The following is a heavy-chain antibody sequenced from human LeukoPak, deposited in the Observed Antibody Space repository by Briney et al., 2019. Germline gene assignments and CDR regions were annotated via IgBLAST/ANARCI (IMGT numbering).Heavy chain of an antibody. V-gene: IGHV5-51*01. Sequence: GESLKISCKGSGYIFTSYWIGWVRQMPGKGLEWMGIIYPGDSDTRYSPSFQGQVTISADKSINTAYLQWSSLKASDTAMYYCARRQHSSGWDVEYWGQGTLVTVSS. CDR2: IYPGDSDT. J-gene: IGHJ4*02. CDR3: ARRQHSSGWDVEY. CDR1: GYIFTSYW. D-gene: IGHD6-19*01.